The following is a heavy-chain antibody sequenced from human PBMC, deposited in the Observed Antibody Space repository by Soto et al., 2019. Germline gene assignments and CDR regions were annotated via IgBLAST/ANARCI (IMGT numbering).Heavy chain of an antibody. Sequence: ASVKVSCKASGYTFTSYGISWVRQAPGQGLEWMGWISAYNGNTNYAQKLQGRVTMTTDTSTSTAYMELRSLRSDDTAVYYCARAYWEQLFADWFDPWGQGTLVTVSS. CDR1: GYTFTSYG. D-gene: IGHD6-13*01. J-gene: IGHJ5*02. CDR3: ARAYWEQLFADWFDP. CDR2: ISAYNGNT. V-gene: IGHV1-18*01.